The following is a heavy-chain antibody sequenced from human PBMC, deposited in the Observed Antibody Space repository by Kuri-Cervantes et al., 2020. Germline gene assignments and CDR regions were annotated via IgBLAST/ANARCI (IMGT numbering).Heavy chain of an antibody. V-gene: IGHV3-30-3*01. D-gene: IGHD3-10*01. Sequence: GGSLRLSCTVSGGSISSYYWSWIRQPPGKGLEWMAVISYDGSNKYYADSVKGRFTISRDNSKNTLYLQMNSLRAEDTAVYYCLGVGDYWGQGTLVTVSS. CDR2: ISYDGSNK. CDR3: LGVGDY. CDR1: GGSISSYY. J-gene: IGHJ4*02.